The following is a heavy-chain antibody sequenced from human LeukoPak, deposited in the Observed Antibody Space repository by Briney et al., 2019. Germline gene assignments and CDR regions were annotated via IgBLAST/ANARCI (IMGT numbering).Heavy chain of an antibody. CDR3: AKPAYYDSNGYYSAFDY. CDR1: GFTFSSYG. D-gene: IGHD3-22*01. CDR2: IFYDGSNK. Sequence: PGGSLRLSCAASGFTFSSYGMHWVRQAPGKGLEWVAGIFYDGSNKYYADSVKGRFTISRDNSMNTLYLQMNSLRAEDTAVYYCAKPAYYDSNGYYSAFDYWGQGTLVTVSS. J-gene: IGHJ4*02. V-gene: IGHV3-30*18.